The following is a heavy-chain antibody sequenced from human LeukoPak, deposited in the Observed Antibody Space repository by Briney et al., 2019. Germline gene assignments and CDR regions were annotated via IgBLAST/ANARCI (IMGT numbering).Heavy chain of an antibody. Sequence: GESLKISCKASGYTFTTYWITWVRHMPGEGLEWMGRIDPSDSFTEYSPSFQGHVTISSDKSIITPYLQWSSLKASDTAMYFCAKVYSSAYPLDSWGQGTLVTVSS. D-gene: IGHD3-22*01. CDR1: GYTFTTYW. J-gene: IGHJ4*02. V-gene: IGHV5-10-1*01. CDR2: IDPSDSFT. CDR3: AKVYSSAYPLDS.